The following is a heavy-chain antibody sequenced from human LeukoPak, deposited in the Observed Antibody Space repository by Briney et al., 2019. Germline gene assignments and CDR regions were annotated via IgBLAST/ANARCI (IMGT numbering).Heavy chain of an antibody. CDR2: IYHSGST. J-gene: IGHJ4*02. CDR3: ARIAAAGIDY. V-gene: IGHV4-30-2*01. Sequence: SQTLSLTCAVSGGSISSGGYSWSRIRQPPGKGLEWIGYIYHSGSTYYNPSLKSRVTISVDRSKNQFSLKLSSVTAADTAVYYCARIAAAGIDYWGQGTLVTVSS. CDR1: GGSISSGGYS. D-gene: IGHD6-13*01.